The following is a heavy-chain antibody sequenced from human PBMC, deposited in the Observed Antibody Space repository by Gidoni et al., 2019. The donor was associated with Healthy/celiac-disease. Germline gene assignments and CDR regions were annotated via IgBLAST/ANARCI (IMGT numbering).Heavy chain of an antibody. Sequence: QVQLVQSGAEVKKPGTSVKVSCKVSGYTLTELTMHWVRQAPGKGLEWMGGFDPEDGETIYAQKFQGRVTMTEDTSTDTAYMELSSLRSEDTAVYYCATPLRYYYDSSGRHHDAFDIWGQGTMVTVSS. CDR3: ATPLRYYYDSSGRHHDAFDI. J-gene: IGHJ3*02. CDR1: GYTLTELT. V-gene: IGHV1-24*01. D-gene: IGHD3-22*01. CDR2: FDPEDGET.